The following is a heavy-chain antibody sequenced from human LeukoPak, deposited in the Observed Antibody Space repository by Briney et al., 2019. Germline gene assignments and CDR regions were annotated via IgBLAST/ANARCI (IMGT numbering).Heavy chain of an antibody. Sequence: SETLSLTCTVSGGSVSSGSYYWSWIRHPPGKGLEWIGYIYYSGSTNYNPSLESRVTISVDTSKNQFSLKLSSVTAADTAVYYCAREGYSSSPLYFDYWGQGTLVTVSS. D-gene: IGHD6-13*01. J-gene: IGHJ4*02. V-gene: IGHV4-61*01. CDR2: IYYSGST. CDR3: AREGYSSSPLYFDY. CDR1: GGSVSSGSYY.